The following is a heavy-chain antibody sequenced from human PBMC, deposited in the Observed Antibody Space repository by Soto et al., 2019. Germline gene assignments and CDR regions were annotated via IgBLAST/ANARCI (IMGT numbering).Heavy chain of an antibody. CDR2: IWSAGLT. CDR3: ARELPPDL. D-gene: IGHD2-15*01. J-gene: IGHJ5*02. V-gene: IGHV3-53*01. Sequence: PGGCLRLSCAASGFTVSSKYMNWVRQAPGKGLEWVSIIWSAGLTYYADSVRGRFTISRDISKNILFLQMNNLRAEDSAIYYCARELPPDLWGQGTLVTVSS. CDR1: GFTVSSKY.